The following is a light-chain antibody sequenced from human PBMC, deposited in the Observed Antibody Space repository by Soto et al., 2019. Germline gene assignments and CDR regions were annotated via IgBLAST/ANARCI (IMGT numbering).Light chain of an antibody. CDR3: SSYTRASIPYV. Sequence: QSALTQAASVSGSPGQSITISCTGTSSDVGAYTYVSWYQQSPGKAPKLIIYEVSNRPSGVSSRFFGSKSGNTASLTISGLQAADEADYYCSSYTRASIPYVFGTGTKVTVL. J-gene: IGLJ1*01. V-gene: IGLV2-14*01. CDR1: SSDVGAYTY. CDR2: EVS.